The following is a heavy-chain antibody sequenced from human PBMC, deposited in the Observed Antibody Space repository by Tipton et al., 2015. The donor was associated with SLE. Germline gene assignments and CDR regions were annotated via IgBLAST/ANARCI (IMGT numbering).Heavy chain of an antibody. D-gene: IGHD1-26*01. V-gene: IGHV4-61*09. CDR1: GYSISSGSYY. CDR2: IYTSGST. Sequence: TLSLTCAVSGYSISSGSYYWSWIRQPAGKGLEWIGYIYTSGSTNYNPSLKSRVTISVDTSKNQFSLKLSSVTAADTAVYYCARSGGSYYSYFDYWGQGTLVTVSS. CDR3: ARSGGSYYSYFDY. J-gene: IGHJ4*02.